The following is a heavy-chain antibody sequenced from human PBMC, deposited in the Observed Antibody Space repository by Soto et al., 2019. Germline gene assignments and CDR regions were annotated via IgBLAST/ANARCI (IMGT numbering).Heavy chain of an antibody. CDR1: GGSFSGYY. J-gene: IGHJ4*02. CDR2: INHSGST. V-gene: IGHV4-34*01. CDR3: ARGLKREYPGVY. Sequence: SETLSLTCAVYGGSFSGYYWSWIRQPPGKGLEWIGEINHSGSTNYNPSLKGRVTISVDTSKNQFSLKLSSVTAADTAVYYCARGLKREYPGVYWGQGTLVTVSS.